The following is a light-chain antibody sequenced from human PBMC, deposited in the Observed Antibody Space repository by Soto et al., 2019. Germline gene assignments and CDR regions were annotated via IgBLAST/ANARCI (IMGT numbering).Light chain of an antibody. CDR1: QSVSSY. V-gene: IGKV3-11*01. J-gene: IGKJ4*01. CDR3: QQYNNWPRAT. CDR2: DAS. Sequence: EIVLTQSPGTLSLSPGERATLSCRASQSVSSYLAWYQQKPGQAPRLLIYDASNRATATPPRFSAGGSGTDFNLTISSLQSEDFAIYHCQQYNNWPRATFGGGTKV.